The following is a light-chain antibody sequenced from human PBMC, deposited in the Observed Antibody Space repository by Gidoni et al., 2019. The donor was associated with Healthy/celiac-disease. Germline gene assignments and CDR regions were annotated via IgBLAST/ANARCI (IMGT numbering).Light chain of an antibody. J-gene: IGKJ2*01. CDR3: MQALQTPPA. V-gene: IGKV2-28*01. Sequence: DIVMTQSPLSLPVTPGEPASISCRSSQSLLHSNGYYYLDWYLQNPGQSPQLLIYLGSNRASGVPESFSGSGAGADFTLNSSRVEAEDVGVYCCMQALQTPPAFGQGTKLEIK. CDR1: QSLLHSNGYYY. CDR2: LGS.